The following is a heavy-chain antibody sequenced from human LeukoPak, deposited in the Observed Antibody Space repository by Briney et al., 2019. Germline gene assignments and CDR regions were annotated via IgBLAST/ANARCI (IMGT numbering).Heavy chain of an antibody. V-gene: IGHV3-23*01. D-gene: IGHD6-13*01. CDR2: ISTRGGSA. Sequence: GGSLRLSCAASGFTFDDYTMHWVRQAPAKGLEWFTVISTRGGSADYADSVKGRFTISRDNSKDTVYLEMNSLTAEDTAVYYCAEDLRDSSCWHVFDFWGQGTLVTVSS. CDR1: GFTFDDYT. CDR3: AEDLRDSSCWHVFDF. J-gene: IGHJ4*02.